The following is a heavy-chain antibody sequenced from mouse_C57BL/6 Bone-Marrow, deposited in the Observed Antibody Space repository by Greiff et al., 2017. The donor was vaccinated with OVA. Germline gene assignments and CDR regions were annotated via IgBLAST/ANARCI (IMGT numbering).Heavy chain of an antibody. J-gene: IGHJ3*01. CDR3: TRVYGSSYGFAY. V-gene: IGHV5-9-1*02. CDR2: ISSGGDYI. Sequence: DVMLVESGEGLVKPGGSLKLSCAASGFTFSSYAMSWVRQTPEKRLEWVAYISSGGDYIYYADTVKGRFTISRDNARNTLYLQMSSLKSEDTAMYYCTRVYGSSYGFAYWGQGTLVTVSA. CDR1: GFTFSSYA. D-gene: IGHD1-1*01.